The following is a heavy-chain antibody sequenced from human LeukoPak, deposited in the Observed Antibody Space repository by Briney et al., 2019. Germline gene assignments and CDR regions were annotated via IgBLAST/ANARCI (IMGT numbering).Heavy chain of an antibody. Sequence: SETLSLTCAVYGGSFSGYYWSWIRQPPGNGLEWIGEINHSGSTNYNPSLKSRVTISVDTSKNQFSLKLSSVTAADTAVYYCARRVFVGYHYDSSGRGKYYFDYWGQGTLVTVSS. J-gene: IGHJ4*02. D-gene: IGHD3-22*01. CDR3: ARRVFVGYHYDSSGRGKYYFDY. CDR2: INHSGST. V-gene: IGHV4-34*01. CDR1: GGSFSGYY.